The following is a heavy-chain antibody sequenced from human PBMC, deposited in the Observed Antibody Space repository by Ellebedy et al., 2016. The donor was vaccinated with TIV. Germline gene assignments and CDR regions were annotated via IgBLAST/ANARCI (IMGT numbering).Heavy chain of an antibody. J-gene: IGHJ1*01. Sequence: GESLKISCSSSGFSFNNGWMNWVRQSPGKGLEWVGRIKSESEGGTTDYAAPVKGRFTISRDDLQNILYLQMNNLTIADTGVYYCSTYTVGDDSWGQGTLVIVSP. CDR2: IKSESEGGTT. CDR1: GFSFNNGW. CDR3: STYTVGDDS. V-gene: IGHV3-15*01. D-gene: IGHD1-26*01.